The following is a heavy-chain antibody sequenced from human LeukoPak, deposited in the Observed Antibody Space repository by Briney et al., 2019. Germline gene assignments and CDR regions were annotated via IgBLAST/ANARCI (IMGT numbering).Heavy chain of an antibody. Sequence: GGSLRLSCAASGFTFGSYAMSWVRQAPGEGLEWVSRISDSGGSTIYADSVKGRFTISRDNSKNTLYLQMNSLGAEDTAVYYCAKEDSGWFYFDYWGQETLVTVSS. V-gene: IGHV3-23*01. D-gene: IGHD6-19*01. CDR1: GFTFGSYA. J-gene: IGHJ4*02. CDR3: AKEDSGWFYFDY. CDR2: ISDSGGST.